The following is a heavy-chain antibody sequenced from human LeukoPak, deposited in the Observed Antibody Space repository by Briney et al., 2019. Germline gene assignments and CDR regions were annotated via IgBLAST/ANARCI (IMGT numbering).Heavy chain of an antibody. CDR2: ISSSSGTI. CDR1: GFTFSSYS. D-gene: IGHD2-15*01. Sequence: GGSLRLSCAASGFTFSSYSMNWVRQAPGKGLEWVSYISSSSGTIYYADSVKGRFTISRDNAKNSLYLQMNSLRAEDTAVYYCARDGAPRYCSGGSCYPVSDAFDIWGQGTMVIVSS. CDR3: ARDGAPRYCSGGSCYPVSDAFDI. J-gene: IGHJ3*02. V-gene: IGHV3-48*01.